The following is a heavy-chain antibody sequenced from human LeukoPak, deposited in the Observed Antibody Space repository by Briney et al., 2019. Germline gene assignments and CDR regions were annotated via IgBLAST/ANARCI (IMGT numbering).Heavy chain of an antibody. J-gene: IGHJ5*01. CDR2: MNPNSGNT. CDR1: GYTFTSYD. CDR3: AREVIEIPPRVTITGKRQYFDF. Sequence: ASVKVSCKASGYTFTSYDINWVRQATGQGLEWMGWMNPNSGNTGYAQKFQGRVTMTRNTSISTAYMELSSLRAEDTAVYYCAREVIEIPPRVTITGKRQYFDFWGQGTLVTVSS. V-gene: IGHV1-8*01. D-gene: IGHD2/OR15-2a*01.